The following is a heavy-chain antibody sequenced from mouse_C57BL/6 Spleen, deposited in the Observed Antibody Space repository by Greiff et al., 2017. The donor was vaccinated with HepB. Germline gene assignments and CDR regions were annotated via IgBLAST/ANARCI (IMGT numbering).Heavy chain of an antibody. V-gene: IGHV1-18*01. CDR3: ARLLWYYYAMDY. D-gene: IGHD2-1*01. CDR1: GYPFTDYN. CDR2: INPNNGGT. Sequence: VQLKQSGPALVKPGASVKIPCKASGYPFTDYNMDWVKKSHGKSLEWIGDINPNNGGTIYNQKFKGKATLTVDKSSSTAYMELRSLTSEDTAVYYCARLLWYYYAMDYWGQGTSVTVSS. J-gene: IGHJ4*01.